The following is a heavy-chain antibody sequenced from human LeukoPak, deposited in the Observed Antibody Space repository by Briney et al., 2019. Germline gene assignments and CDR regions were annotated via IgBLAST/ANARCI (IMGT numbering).Heavy chain of an antibody. CDR2: ISGTGDGT. V-gene: IGHV3-23*01. CDR1: GFSLSIYA. D-gene: IGHD2-2*01. Sequence: VGSLRVSCAASGFSLSIYAMSWVRQDPGKGLEWVSGISGTGDGTYYADSVKGRFTISRDNSKNTLYLQMNSLRAEDTAVYYCARARSCSRTSCFIDYWGQGALVTVSS. J-gene: IGHJ4*02. CDR3: ARARSCSRTSCFIDY.